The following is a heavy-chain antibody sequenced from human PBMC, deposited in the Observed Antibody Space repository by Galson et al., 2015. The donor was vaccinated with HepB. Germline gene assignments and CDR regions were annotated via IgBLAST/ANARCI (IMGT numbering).Heavy chain of an antibody. J-gene: IGHJ6*02. CDR1: GYSFTASA. CDR3: ARTYCSGGNCRYDYTGDYYFGLDV. V-gene: IGHV1-3*04. CDR2: INTGNGNT. D-gene: IGHD2-15*01. Sequence: SVKVSCKASGYSFTASAIHWVRQAPGQRLEWMGWINTGNGNTKYSQKLEDRVTITRDTSASTASMDLSSLRSEDTAVYYCARTYCSGGNCRYDYTGDYYFGLDVWGQGTTVTVSS.